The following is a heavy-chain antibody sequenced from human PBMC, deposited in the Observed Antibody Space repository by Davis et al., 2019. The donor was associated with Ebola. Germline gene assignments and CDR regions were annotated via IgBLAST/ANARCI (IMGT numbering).Heavy chain of an antibody. Sequence: GESLKISCAASGFTFSSYSMNWVRQAPGKGLEWVSYISSSSSSICHADSVKGRFTISRDNAKNSLYLQMNSLRVEDSAIYYCVKDSSNIWFDIWGQGTLVTVSS. V-gene: IGHV3-48*01. CDR1: GFTFSSYS. CDR3: VKDSSNIWFDI. CDR2: ISSSSSSI. D-gene: IGHD2/OR15-2a*01. J-gene: IGHJ3*02.